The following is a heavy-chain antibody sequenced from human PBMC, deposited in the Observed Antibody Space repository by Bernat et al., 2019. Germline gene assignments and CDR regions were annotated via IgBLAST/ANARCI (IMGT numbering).Heavy chain of an antibody. CDR1: GYTFTGYY. V-gene: IGHV1-2*04. CDR2: INPNSGGT. Sequence: QVQLVQSGAEVKKPGASVKVSCKASGYTFTGYYMHWVRQAPGQGLEWMGWINPNSGGTNYAQKFQGWVTMTRDTSISTAYMELSRLRSDDTAVYYCARVPCWNYADGYFDYWGQGTLVTVSS. J-gene: IGHJ4*02. D-gene: IGHD1-7*01. CDR3: ARVPCWNYADGYFDY.